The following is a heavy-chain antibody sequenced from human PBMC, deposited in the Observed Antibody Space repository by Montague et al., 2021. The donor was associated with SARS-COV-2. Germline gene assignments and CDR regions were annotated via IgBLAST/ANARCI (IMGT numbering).Heavy chain of an antibody. CDR3: AKSVTTDYVHFYGLDV. CDR1: GFTFSSYD. D-gene: IGHD3-16*01. Sequence: SLRLSCAASGFTFSSYDMHWVRQAPGKGLEWVSSISWNSDSVDYAASVKGRFTISRDNAKSSLYLQMNSLRPEDTALYYCAKSVTTDYVHFYGLDVWGQGTTVTVSS. J-gene: IGHJ6*02. V-gene: IGHV3-9*01. CDR2: ISWNSDSV.